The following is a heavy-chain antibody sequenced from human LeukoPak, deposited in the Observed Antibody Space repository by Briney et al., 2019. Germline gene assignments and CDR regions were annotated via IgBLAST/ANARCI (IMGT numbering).Heavy chain of an antibody. Sequence: ASVKVSCKASGYTFTSYDINWVRQATGQGLEWMGWMNPNSGNTGYAQKFQGRVTMTRNTSISTAYMELSSLRSEDTTVYYCASLYSGSSPGADYFDYWGQGTLVTVSS. J-gene: IGHJ4*02. V-gene: IGHV1-8*01. CDR3: ASLYSGSSPGADYFDY. CDR1: GYTFTSYD. D-gene: IGHD1-26*01. CDR2: MNPNSGNT.